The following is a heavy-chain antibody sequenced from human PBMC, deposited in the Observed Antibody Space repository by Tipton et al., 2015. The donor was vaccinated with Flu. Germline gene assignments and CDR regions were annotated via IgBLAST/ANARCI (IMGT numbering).Heavy chain of an antibody. D-gene: IGHD5-12*01. CDR2: MNTDARIT. Sequence: LSLTCAASGFTFSTFWMHWVRQAPGKGLVWVARMNTDARITTYAESVKGRFTISRDNAKNTLYLQMNSLGAEDTAVYYCVSGYDRPRQKDYWGQGTLVTVSS. CDR1: GFTFSTFW. J-gene: IGHJ4*02. CDR3: VSGYDRPRQKDY. V-gene: IGHV3-74*03.